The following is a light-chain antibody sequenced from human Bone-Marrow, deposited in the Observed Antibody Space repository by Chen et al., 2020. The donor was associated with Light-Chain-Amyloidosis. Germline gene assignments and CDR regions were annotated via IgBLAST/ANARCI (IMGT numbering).Light chain of an antibody. CDR1: SSDVGGDNH. V-gene: IGLV2-14*01. J-gene: IGLJ1*01. CDR3: SSYTITNTLV. CDR2: EVT. Sequence: QSALTQPASVSGSRGQSITTSCTGTSSDVGGDNHVSWYQQHPDNAPKLMIYEVTNRPSWVPDRFSGSKSDNTASLTISGLQTEDEADYFCSSYTITNTLVFGSGTRVTVL.